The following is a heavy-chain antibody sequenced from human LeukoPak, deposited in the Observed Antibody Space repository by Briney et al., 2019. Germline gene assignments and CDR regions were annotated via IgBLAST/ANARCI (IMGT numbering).Heavy chain of an antibody. CDR2: ISSSSSYI. CDR3: ARAPPLAYCGGDCYLFDI. CDR1: GFTFSTYE. D-gene: IGHD2-21*02. Sequence: GGSLRLSCTASGFTFSTYEMNWVRQAPGKGLEWVSSISSSSSYIYYADSVKGRFTISRDNAKNSLYLQMNSLRAEDTAVYYCARAPPLAYCGGDCYLFDIRGQGTMVTVSS. J-gene: IGHJ3*02. V-gene: IGHV3-21*01.